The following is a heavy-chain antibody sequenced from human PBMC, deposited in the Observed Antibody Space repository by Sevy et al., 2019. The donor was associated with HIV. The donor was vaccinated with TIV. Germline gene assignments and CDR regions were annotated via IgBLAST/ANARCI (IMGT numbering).Heavy chain of an antibody. CDR3: ARIGCSHRYFDN. CDR2: MYHTGGA. CDR1: GYSISSGFY. D-gene: IGHD3-16*01. J-gene: IGHJ4*02. Sequence: SETLSLKCSVSGYSISSGFYWGWIRQSPGEGLVWVGSMYHTGGAFYTPSLKRRVTISLDTSKNQFSLKLTSMTAADTAIYYCARIGCSHRYFDNWGQGTLVTVSS. V-gene: IGHV4-38-2*01.